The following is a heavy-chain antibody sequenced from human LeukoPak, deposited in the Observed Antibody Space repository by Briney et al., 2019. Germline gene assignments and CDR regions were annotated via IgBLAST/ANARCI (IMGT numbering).Heavy chain of an antibody. CDR1: GGSISSYY. D-gene: IGHD3-9*01. V-gene: IGHV4-59*01. CDR2: IYYSGST. J-gene: IGHJ4*02. Sequence: SETLSLTCTVSGGSISSYYWSWIRQPPGKGLEWIGYIYYSGSTNYNPSLKSRVTISVDTSKNQFSLKLSSVTAADTAVYYCARSYYDILTGYYYCDYWGQGTLVTVSS. CDR3: ARSYYDILTGYYYCDY.